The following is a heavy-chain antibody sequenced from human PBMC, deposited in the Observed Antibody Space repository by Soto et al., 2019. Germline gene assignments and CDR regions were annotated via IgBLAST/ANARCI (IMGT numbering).Heavy chain of an antibody. J-gene: IGHJ6*02. CDR2: INPNSGRT. CDR1: GYTFIGYY. Sequence: QVRLVQSGAEVKKTGASVKVSCKASGYTFIGYYIHWVRQAPGQGLDWMGWINPNSGRTNYAQRFQGWVTMTRDRSIRRAYSELGRLKSDDTAVYYGARVGGGLASLGSYGMDVWGQGPTVTVSS. V-gene: IGHV1-2*04. D-gene: IGHD3-10*01. CDR3: ARVGGGLASLGSYGMDV.